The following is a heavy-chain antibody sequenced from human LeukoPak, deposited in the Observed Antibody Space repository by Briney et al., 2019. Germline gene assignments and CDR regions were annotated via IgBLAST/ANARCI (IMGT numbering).Heavy chain of an antibody. CDR2: INPNSGGT. CDR1: GYTFTGYY. CDR3: ARADYGDYSTFDY. J-gene: IGHJ4*02. V-gene: IGHV1-2*02. D-gene: IGHD4-17*01. Sequence: ASVKVACKASGYTFTGYYMHWVRQAPGQGLAWMGWINPNSGGTNYAQKFQGRVTMNRDTSISTAYMELSRLRSDDTAVYYCARADYGDYSTFDYWGQGTLVTVSS.